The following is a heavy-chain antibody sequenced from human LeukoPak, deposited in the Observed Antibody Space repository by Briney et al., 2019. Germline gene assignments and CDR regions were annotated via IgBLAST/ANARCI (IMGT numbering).Heavy chain of an antibody. CDR3: ARFGGPHAFDI. CDR2: IYYSGST. Sequence: SETLSLTCTVSGGSISSYYWSWIRQPPGKGLEWIGYIYYSGSTSYNPSLKSRVTISLDTSKNQFSLKLTSVTAADTAVYYCARFGGPHAFDIWGQGTMVTVSS. V-gene: IGHV4-59*01. D-gene: IGHD3-3*01. CDR1: GGSISSYY. J-gene: IGHJ3*02.